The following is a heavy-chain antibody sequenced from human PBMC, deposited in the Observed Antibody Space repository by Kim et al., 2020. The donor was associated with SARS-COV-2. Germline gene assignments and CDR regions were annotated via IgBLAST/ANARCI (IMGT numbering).Heavy chain of an antibody. D-gene: IGHD3-16*02. CDR3: ARSPGVWGSYRYLKTFDY. CDR2: INHSGST. Sequence: SETLSLTCAVYGGSFSGYYWSWIRQPPGKGLEWIGEINHSGSTNYNPSLKSRVTISVDTSKNQFSLKLSSVTAADTAVYYCARSPGVWGSYRYLKTFDY. J-gene: IGHJ4*01. CDR1: GGSFSGYY. V-gene: IGHV4-34*01.